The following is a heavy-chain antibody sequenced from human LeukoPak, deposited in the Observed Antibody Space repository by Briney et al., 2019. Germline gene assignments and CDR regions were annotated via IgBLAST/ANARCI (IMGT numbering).Heavy chain of an antibody. CDR1: GYTFTSYY. V-gene: IGHV1-46*01. CDR3: ARGGLGKKTIFGVVLYYFDY. J-gene: IGHJ4*02. CDR2: INPSGGST. Sequence: GASVKVSCKASGYTFTSYYMHWVRQAPGQGLEWMGIINPSGGSTSYAQKFQGRVTMTRDTSTSTVYMELSSLRSEDTAVYYCARGGLGKKTIFGVVLYYFDYWGQGTLVTVSS. D-gene: IGHD3-3*01.